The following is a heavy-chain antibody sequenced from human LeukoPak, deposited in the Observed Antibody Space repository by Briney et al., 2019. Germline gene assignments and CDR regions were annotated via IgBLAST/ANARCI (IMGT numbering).Heavy chain of an antibody. CDR1: GFTFSSYW. CDR2: IKQDGSEK. Sequence: GGSLRLSCAASGFTFSSYWMRWVRPAPGKGLEWVAYIKQDGSEKYYVDSVKARFTISRDNAKNSLYLQMNSLRAEDTAVYYCARRTRLRFFHGYWGQGTLVTVSS. J-gene: IGHJ4*02. D-gene: IGHD3-3*01. V-gene: IGHV3-7*01. CDR3: ARRTRLRFFHGY.